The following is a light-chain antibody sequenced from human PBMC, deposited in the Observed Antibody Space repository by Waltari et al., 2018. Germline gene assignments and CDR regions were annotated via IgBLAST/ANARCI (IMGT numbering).Light chain of an antibody. CDR3: MQGTHWPYT. J-gene: IGKJ2*01. Sequence: DVVMTQSPLSLPVTLGQPASISCMSSQSHVHSDGNTYLRWFHQRPGQSPRRLIYKVSYRESGVLDRFSGSWSDTDFTLKISTVEAGEVGVDNCMQGTHWPYTFGQGTRLDIK. CDR1: QSHVHSDGNTY. CDR2: KVS. V-gene: IGKV2-30*02.